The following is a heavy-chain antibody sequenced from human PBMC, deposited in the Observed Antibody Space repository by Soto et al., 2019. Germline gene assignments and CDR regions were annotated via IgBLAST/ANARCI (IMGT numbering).Heavy chain of an antibody. CDR2: ISGSGGST. Sequence: SLRLSCAASGFTFSSYAMSWVRQAPGKGLEWVSAISGSGGSTYYADSVKGRFTISRDNSKNTPYLQMNSLRAEDTAVYYCAKDRLSGSCYFDYWGQGTLVTVSS. CDR1: GFTFSSYA. V-gene: IGHV3-23*01. D-gene: IGHD1-26*01. CDR3: AKDRLSGSCYFDY. J-gene: IGHJ4*02.